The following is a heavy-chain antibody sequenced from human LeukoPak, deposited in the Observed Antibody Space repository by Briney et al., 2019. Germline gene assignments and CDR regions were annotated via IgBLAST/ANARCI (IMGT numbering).Heavy chain of an antibody. J-gene: IGHJ4*02. Sequence: PSETLSLTCTVSGGSLSSYYWSWIRQPPGQGLEWIGYLYYSGNTNYNPSLKSRVTISVDTSKKQFSLKLSSATAADTAVYYCARVYGYNLYYFDYWGQGTLVTVSS. V-gene: IGHV4-59*01. D-gene: IGHD5-24*01. CDR1: GGSLSSYY. CDR2: LYYSGNT. CDR3: ARVYGYNLYYFDY.